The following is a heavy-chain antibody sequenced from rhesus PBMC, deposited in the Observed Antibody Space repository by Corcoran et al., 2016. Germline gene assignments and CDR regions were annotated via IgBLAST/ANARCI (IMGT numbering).Heavy chain of an antibody. Sequence: QVQLQESGPGLVKPSETLSLTCAVSGGSVSSSNWWSWIRQPPGKGLEWIGYISGSNGSTYYNPSLTSRVTISTDTSKNQFSLKLSSVTAADTAVYYCAYSGSYYYFDYWGQGVLVTVSS. D-gene: IGHD3-16*01. V-gene: IGHV4-65*01. CDR2: ISGSNGST. CDR1: GGSVSSSNW. J-gene: IGHJ4*01. CDR3: AYSGSYYYFDY.